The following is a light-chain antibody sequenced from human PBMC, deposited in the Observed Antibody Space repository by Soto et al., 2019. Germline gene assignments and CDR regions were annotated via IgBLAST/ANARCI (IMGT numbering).Light chain of an antibody. J-gene: IGKJ3*01. CDR1: QSISSW. CDR3: QQYNSYPFT. Sequence: DIPMTQSPSTLSASVGDRVTITCRASQSISSWLAWYQQKPGKAPKVLIYKASSLESGVPSRFSGSGSGTEFTLTISSLQPDDFATYYCQQYNSYPFTVGPGTKVDI. CDR2: KAS. V-gene: IGKV1-5*03.